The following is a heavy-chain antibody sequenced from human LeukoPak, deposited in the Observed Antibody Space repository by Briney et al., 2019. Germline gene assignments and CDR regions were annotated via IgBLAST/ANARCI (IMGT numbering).Heavy chain of an antibody. CDR3: ARVVTDRLGDYFDY. D-gene: IGHD3-16*02. V-gene: IGHV3-30*02. J-gene: IGHJ4*02. Sequence: PGGSLRLSCAASGFTFSSYGMHWVRQAPGKGLEWVAFIRYDGSNKYYADSVKGRFTISRDNSKNTLYLQMNSLRDEDTAVYYCARVVTDRLGDYFDYWGQGTLVTVSS. CDR2: IRYDGSNK. CDR1: GFTFSSYG.